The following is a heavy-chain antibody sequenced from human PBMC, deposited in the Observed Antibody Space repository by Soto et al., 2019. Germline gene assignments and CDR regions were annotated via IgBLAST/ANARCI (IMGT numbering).Heavy chain of an antibody. CDR2: ISVYDGQT. D-gene: IGHD3-22*01. J-gene: IGHJ4*02. CDR1: GDGFSNYG. Sequence: QVRLVQSGAEVKKPGASVRVSCKASGDGFSNYGFSWVRQAPGQGLEWMGWISVYDGQTNYTKKFQGRVTITTDTSSTTAYLELRPLRSDDTAVYYCARFWYYDTSGYYAFDYWCLVTLFTLSS. CDR3: ARFWYYDTSGYYAFDY. V-gene: IGHV1-18*01.